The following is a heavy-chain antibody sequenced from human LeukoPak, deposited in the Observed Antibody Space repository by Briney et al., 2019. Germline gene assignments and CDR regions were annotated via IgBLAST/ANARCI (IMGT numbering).Heavy chain of an antibody. CDR1: GGSISSYC. Sequence: SETLSLTCTVSGGSISSYCWSWIRQPAGKGLEWIGRIYTSGSTNYNPSLKSRVTMSVDTSKNQFSLKLSSVTAADTAVYYCARDHRHDYGGYVNWFDPWGQGTMVTVSS. D-gene: IGHD4-17*01. CDR2: IYTSGST. J-gene: IGHJ5*02. V-gene: IGHV4-4*07. CDR3: ARDHRHDYGGYVNWFDP.